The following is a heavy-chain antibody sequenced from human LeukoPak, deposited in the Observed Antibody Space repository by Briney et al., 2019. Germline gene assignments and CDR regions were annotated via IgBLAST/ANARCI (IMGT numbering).Heavy chain of an antibody. D-gene: IGHD1-20*01. CDR3: ASLPYNWNDGEGYYFDY. V-gene: IGHV4-31*03. CDR1: GGSISSGGYY. CDR2: IYYSGST. J-gene: IGHJ4*02. Sequence: PSQTLSLTCTVSGGSISSGGYYWSWIRQHPGKGLEWIGYIYYSGSTYYNPSLKSRVTISVDTSKNQFSLKLCSVTAADTAVYYCASLPYNWNDGEGYYFDYWGQGTLVTVSS.